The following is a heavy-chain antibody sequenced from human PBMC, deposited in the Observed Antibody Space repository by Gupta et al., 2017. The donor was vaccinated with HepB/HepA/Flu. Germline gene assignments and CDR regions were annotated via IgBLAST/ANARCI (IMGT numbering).Heavy chain of an antibody. CDR2: ISGSGGST. Sequence: VRLLESGGGLVQPGGSLRLSCAASGFTFSRYALCWVRKAPGKGLEWVSAISGSGGSTYYADSVKGRFTISRDNSKNTLYLQMNSLRAEDTAVYYCAKGLTGDWYYMDVWGKGTTVTVSS. J-gene: IGHJ6*03. V-gene: IGHV3-23*01. D-gene: IGHD7-27*01. CDR3: AKGLTGDWYYMDV. CDR1: GFTFSRYA.